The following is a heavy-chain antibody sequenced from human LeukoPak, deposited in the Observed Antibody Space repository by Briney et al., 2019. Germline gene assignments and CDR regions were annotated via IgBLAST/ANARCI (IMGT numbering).Heavy chain of an antibody. CDR2: LSYSGDT. D-gene: IGHD5-24*01. CDR1: GASISSASY. V-gene: IGHV4-38-2*01. J-gene: IGHJ4*02. Sequence: SETLSLTCAVSGASISSASYWGWIRQPPGKGLEWIGTLSYSGDTSYNSSLRGRVTISRDTSKNLFSLRLTSVTAADTGVYYCARGPWWLQSVASWGQGTLIAVSS. CDR3: ARGPWWLQSVAS.